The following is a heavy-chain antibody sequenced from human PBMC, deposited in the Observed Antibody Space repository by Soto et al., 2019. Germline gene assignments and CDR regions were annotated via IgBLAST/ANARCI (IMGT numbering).Heavy chain of an antibody. Sequence: ASVKVSCKASGYTFTSYGISWVRQAPGQGLEWMGWISAYNGNTNYAQKLQGRVTMTTDTSTSTAYMELRSLRSDDTAVYFCSYVDILTGGYNWFDPWGQGTLVTVSS. J-gene: IGHJ5*02. D-gene: IGHD3-9*01. CDR2: ISAYNGNT. V-gene: IGHV1-18*01. CDR1: GYTFTSYG. CDR3: SYVDILTGGYNWFDP.